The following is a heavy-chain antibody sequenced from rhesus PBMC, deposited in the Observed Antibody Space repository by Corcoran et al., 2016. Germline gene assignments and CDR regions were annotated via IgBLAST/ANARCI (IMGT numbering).Heavy chain of an antibody. CDR2: IVSYRDIT. Sequence: QVQLRESGPGLGKPSETLSTTCTVFGAHISCNWWVWIRQPPGKGLEWIGEIVSYRDITNYNPSLKSRVTVSKDASKNQFFLKLNSVTAADTAVYYGARDRSYGNSYGLDSWGQGVVVTVSS. V-gene: IGHV4-80*01. D-gene: IGHD4-35*01. CDR1: GAHISCNW. J-gene: IGHJ6*01. CDR3: ARDRSYGNSYGLDS.